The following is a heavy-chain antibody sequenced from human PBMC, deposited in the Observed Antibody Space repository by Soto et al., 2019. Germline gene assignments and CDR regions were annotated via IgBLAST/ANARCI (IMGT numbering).Heavy chain of an antibody. CDR1: GGSISSYY. V-gene: IGHV4-59*12. CDR3: ARTRRTFDYYDSSGYYRAYFDY. CDR2: IYYSGST. J-gene: IGHJ4*02. Sequence: PSETLSLTCTVSGGSISSYYWSWIRQPPGKGLAWIGYIYYSGSTNYNPSLKSRVTISVDTSKNQFSLKLSSVTAADTAVYYCARTRRTFDYYDSSGYYRAYFDYWGQGTLVTVS. D-gene: IGHD3-22*01.